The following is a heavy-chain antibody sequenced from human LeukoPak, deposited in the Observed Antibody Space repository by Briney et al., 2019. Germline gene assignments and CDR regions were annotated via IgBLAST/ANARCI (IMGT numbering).Heavy chain of an antibody. D-gene: IGHD1-26*01. CDR2: ISYEGSNK. V-gene: IGHV3-30*04. Sequence: PGGSLRLSCAASGFTFSSYAMHWVRQAPGKGLEWVAVISYEGSNKYYADSVKGRFTISRDNSKNTLYLQMNTLRAEDTAICYCAKDRTVGASYWYFDLWGRGTLVTVSS. CDR3: AKDRTVGASYWYFDL. CDR1: GFTFSSYA. J-gene: IGHJ2*01.